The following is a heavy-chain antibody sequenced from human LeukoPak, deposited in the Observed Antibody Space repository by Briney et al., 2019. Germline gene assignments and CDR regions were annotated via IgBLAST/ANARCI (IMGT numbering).Heavy chain of an antibody. Sequence: ASVKVSCKSSGYTFTDYYLHWVRLAPGQGLEWMGWINPNSGGTNYAQNFQGRVTMTRDTSISTAYMEVSRLRSDDTAVYYCAREDSSGYDYWGQGTLVTVSS. CDR1: GYTFTDYY. D-gene: IGHD3-22*01. CDR2: INPNSGGT. V-gene: IGHV1-2*02. J-gene: IGHJ4*02. CDR3: AREDSSGYDY.